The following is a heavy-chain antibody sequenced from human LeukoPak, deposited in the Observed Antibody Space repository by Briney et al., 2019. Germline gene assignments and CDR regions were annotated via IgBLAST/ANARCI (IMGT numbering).Heavy chain of an antibody. D-gene: IGHD3-10*01. CDR2: FVPEDGET. CDR3: ATLPRGHLFDS. Sequence: ASVKVSCKLSGDTLTELSMHWVRQSPGKGLELMGGFVPEDGETIYAQKFQGRVTMTEDTSTDTAYMELSSLRSDDTAVYFCATLPRGHLFDSWGQGTLVTVSS. CDR1: GDTLTELS. V-gene: IGHV1-24*01. J-gene: IGHJ4*02.